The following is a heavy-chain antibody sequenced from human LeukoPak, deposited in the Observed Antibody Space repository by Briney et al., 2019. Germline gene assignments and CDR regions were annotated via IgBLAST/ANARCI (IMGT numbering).Heavy chain of an antibody. J-gene: IGHJ6*03. D-gene: IGHD6-6*01. CDR2: IIPIFGTA. CDR3: ARESIAARPEKDYYYYMDV. CDR1: GGTFSSYA. V-gene: IGHV1-69*05. Sequence: ASVNVSCKASGGTFSSYAISWVRQAPGQGLEWMGGIIPIFGTANYAQKFQGRVTITTDESTSTAYMELSSLRSEDTAVYYCARESIAARPEKDYYYYMDVWGKGTTVTVSS.